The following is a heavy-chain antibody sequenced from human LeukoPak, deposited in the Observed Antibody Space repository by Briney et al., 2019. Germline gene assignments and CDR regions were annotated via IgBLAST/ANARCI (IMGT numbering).Heavy chain of an antibody. D-gene: IGHD3-10*01. V-gene: IGHV1-69*13. CDR2: IIPIFGTA. CDR3: ARGHYYGSGSYSAPDYYYYYYGMDV. Sequence: GASVKVSCKASGGTFSSYAISWVRQAPGQGLEWMGGIIPIFGTANYAQKFQGRVTITADESTSTAYMELSSLRSEDTAVYYCARGHYYGSGSYSAPDYYYYYYGMDVWGQGTTVTVSS. CDR1: GGTFSSYA. J-gene: IGHJ6*02.